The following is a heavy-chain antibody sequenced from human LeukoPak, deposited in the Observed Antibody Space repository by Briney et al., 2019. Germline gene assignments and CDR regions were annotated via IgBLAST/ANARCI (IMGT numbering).Heavy chain of an antibody. CDR3: ASRNVLRFLEWSTFGMDV. J-gene: IGHJ6*02. CDR1: GFTFSDYY. CDR2: ITSSGYT. Sequence: GGSLRRSCAASGFTFSDYYMSWIRQAPGKGLEWVSYITSSGYTNYADSVKGRFTISRDNAKNSLYLQMNSLRAEDTAVYYCASRNVLRFLEWSTFGMDVWGQGTTVTVSS. D-gene: IGHD3-3*01. V-gene: IGHV3-11*06.